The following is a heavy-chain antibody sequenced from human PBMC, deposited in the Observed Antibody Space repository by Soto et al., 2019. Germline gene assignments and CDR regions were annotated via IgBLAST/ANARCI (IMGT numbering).Heavy chain of an antibody. D-gene: IGHD3-10*01. V-gene: IGHV4-59*01. CDR3: ARDYGDAFDI. CDR1: GASINNYH. CDR2: IYYTGIT. J-gene: IGHJ3*02. Sequence: SETLSLTCTVSGASINNYHWTWIRQPPGKGLEWIAYIYYTGITNFNPSLKSRVTISVDTSKNQFSLKLSSVTAADTAVYYCARDYGDAFDIWGQGTMVTVSS.